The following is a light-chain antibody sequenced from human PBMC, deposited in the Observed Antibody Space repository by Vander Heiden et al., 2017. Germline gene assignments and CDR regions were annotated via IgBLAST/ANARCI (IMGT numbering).Light chain of an antibody. Sequence: DIQMTQSPSTLSASVGDRVTITCRASQSLSSWLAWYQQKPGKAPKLLIYKASSLESGVPSRFSGSGSGTEFTLTISSLQPDDFATYYCQQYNSYQWTFGQGTKVEIK. J-gene: IGKJ1*01. CDR1: QSLSSW. CDR3: QQYNSYQWT. V-gene: IGKV1-5*03. CDR2: KAS.